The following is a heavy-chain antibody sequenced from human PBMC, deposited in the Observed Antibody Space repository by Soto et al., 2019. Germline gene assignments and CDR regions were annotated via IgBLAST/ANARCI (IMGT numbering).Heavy chain of an antibody. V-gene: IGHV1-18*01. D-gene: IGHD2-8*01. CDR2: ISGYNGDT. CDR3: AKNGQPPYYYYGLDV. Sequence: QGHLVQSGAEVKKPGTSVKVSCKASGYTFTRYGISWVRQAPGQGLERMGWISGYNGDTNYAQNLQGRVTMTIDTSTSTAYMELRSLTSDDTAVYYCAKNGQPPYYYYGLDVWGHGTTVTVSS. J-gene: IGHJ6*02. CDR1: GYTFTRYG.